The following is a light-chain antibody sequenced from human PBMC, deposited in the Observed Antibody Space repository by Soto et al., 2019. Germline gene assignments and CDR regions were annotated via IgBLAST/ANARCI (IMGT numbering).Light chain of an antibody. J-gene: IGKJ5*01. CDR1: QSVSSF. V-gene: IGKV3-11*01. CDR2: DAS. Sequence: EIVLTQSPATLSLSPGERATLSCRASQSVSSFIAWYQQKPGQSPRLLIYDASNRATGIPARFSGSGSGTDFTLTISSLEPEDFAVYYCQQRSNCPITFGQGTRLEIK. CDR3: QQRSNCPIT.